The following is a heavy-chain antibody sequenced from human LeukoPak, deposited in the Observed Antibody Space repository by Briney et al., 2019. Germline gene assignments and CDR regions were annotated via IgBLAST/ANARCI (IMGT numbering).Heavy chain of an antibody. Sequence: GGSLRLSCAASGFTFSSYAMRWVRQSPGKGLEWVSLIGGSGLTAYYADSVKGRFTISRDNSKNTLFLQMNSLRAEDTAVYYCARGYESGEWGQGTLVTVSS. D-gene: IGHD5-12*01. J-gene: IGHJ4*02. V-gene: IGHV3-23*01. CDR1: GFTFSSYA. CDR2: IGGSGLTA. CDR3: ARGYESGE.